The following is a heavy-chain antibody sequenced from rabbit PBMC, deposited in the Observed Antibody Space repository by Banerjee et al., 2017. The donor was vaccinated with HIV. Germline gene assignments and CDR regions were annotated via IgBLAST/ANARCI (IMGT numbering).Heavy chain of an antibody. D-gene: IGHD4-2*01. J-gene: IGHJ4*01. Sequence: QEQLEESGGDLVKPEGSLTLTCTASGFSFSNKYVMCWVRQAPGKGLEWIACINTSSGNIVYATWAKGRFTISKTSSTTVTLQMTSLTAADTATYFCARDAAGREDFNLWGQGTLVTVS. V-gene: IGHV1S45*01. CDR3: ARDAAGREDFNL. CDR1: GFSFSNKYV. CDR2: INTSSGNI.